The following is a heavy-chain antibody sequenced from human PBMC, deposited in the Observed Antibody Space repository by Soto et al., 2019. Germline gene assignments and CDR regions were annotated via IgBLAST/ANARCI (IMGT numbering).Heavy chain of an antibody. Sequence: QVQLVQSGAEVKKPGSSVKVSCKASGGTFTTYAITWVRQAPGQGLEWMGGIIPIFGTANYAQKFQGRVTITADESTSTASMHLSSLRSDETAVYYCAREVGATLNWFDPWGQGTLVTVSS. V-gene: IGHV1-69*01. CDR1: GGTFTTYA. J-gene: IGHJ5*02. CDR3: AREVGATLNWFDP. D-gene: IGHD1-26*01. CDR2: IIPIFGTA.